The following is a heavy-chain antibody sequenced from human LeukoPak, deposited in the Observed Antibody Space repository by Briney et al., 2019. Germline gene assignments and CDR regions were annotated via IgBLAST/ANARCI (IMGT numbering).Heavy chain of an antibody. J-gene: IGHJ3*02. CDR2: IYYSGST. D-gene: IGHD5-12*01. CDR1: GGSISSSSYY. V-gene: IGHV4-39*01. Sequence: PSETLSLTCTVSGGSISSSSYYSGWLRQPPGKGLEWIGSIYYSGSTYYNPSLKSRVTISVDTSKNQFSLKLSSVTAADTAVYYCARSLRKFTHDAFDIWGQGTMVTVSS. CDR3: ARSLRKFTHDAFDI.